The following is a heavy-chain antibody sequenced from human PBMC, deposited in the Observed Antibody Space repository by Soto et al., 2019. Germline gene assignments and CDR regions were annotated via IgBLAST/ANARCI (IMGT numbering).Heavy chain of an antibody. CDR3: ARDPRVMATIRHDY. V-gene: IGHV3-30*03. Sequence: QVQLVESGGGVVQPGRSLRLSCAASGFTFSSFGIHWVRQAPGKGLEWVAVISYDGIDKNYADSVKGRFTISRENSKNMVCLQLNSLRAEDTAVYYCARDPRVMATIRHDYWGKGILVTVSS. CDR2: ISYDGIDK. D-gene: IGHD2-21*01. J-gene: IGHJ4*02. CDR1: GFTFSSFG.